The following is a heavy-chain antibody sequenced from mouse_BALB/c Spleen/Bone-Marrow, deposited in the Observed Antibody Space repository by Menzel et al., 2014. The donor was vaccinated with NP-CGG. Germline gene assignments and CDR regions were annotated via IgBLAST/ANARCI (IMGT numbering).Heavy chain of an antibody. CDR3: ATGFAY. V-gene: IGHV5-6-3*01. J-gene: IGHJ3*01. Sequence: EVKLVESGGGLVQPGGSLKLSCAASGFTFSSYGMSWVRRTPDKRLELVATINSNGGSTYYPDSVKGRFTISRDNAKNTLCLQMSSLKSEDTAMYYCATGFAYWGQGTLVTVSA. CDR1: GFTFSSYG. CDR2: INSNGGST.